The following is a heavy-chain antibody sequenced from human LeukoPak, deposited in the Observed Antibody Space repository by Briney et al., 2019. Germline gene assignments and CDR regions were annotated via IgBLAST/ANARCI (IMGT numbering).Heavy chain of an antibody. CDR1: GFTFSNYP. CDR2: ISSEGRTT. CDR3: VKEMAFYDY. Sequence: GGSLRLSCSASGFTFSNYPMHWLRQAPGKGLEYVSAISSEGRTTYYADSVRGRFTISRDNSRNTLYLQMSSLRVEDTAIYYCVKEMAFYDYWGQGTLVTVSS. V-gene: IGHV3-64D*06. J-gene: IGHJ4*02. D-gene: IGHD5-24*01.